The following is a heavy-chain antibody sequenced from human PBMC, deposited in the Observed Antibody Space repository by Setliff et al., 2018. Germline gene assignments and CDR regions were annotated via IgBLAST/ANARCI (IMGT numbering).Heavy chain of an antibody. J-gene: IGHJ3*02. CDR2: ISYDGSNK. Sequence: GGSLRLSCAASGFTFSSYAMHWVRQAPGKGLEWVAVISYDGSNKYYADSVKGRFTISRDNAKNSLYLQMNSLRAEDTAVYYCARIRRAFDIWGQGTMVTV. D-gene: IGHD3-10*01. CDR1: GFTFSSYA. CDR3: ARIRRAFDI. V-gene: IGHV3-30-3*01.